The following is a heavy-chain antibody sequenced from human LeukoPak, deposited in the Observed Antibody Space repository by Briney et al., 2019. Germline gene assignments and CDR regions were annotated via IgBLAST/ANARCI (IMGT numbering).Heavy chain of an antibody. CDR2: ISSSSSYT. CDR3: AREVSSGWTSHYYGMDV. J-gene: IGHJ6*02. CDR1: GFTFSDYY. D-gene: IGHD6-25*01. V-gene: IGHV3-11*06. Sequence: TGGTLRLSCAASGFTFSDYYMSWIRQAPGKGLEWVSYISSSSSYTNYADSVKGRFTISRDNAKNSLYLQMNSLRDEDTAVYYCAREVSSGWTSHYYGMDVWGQGTTVTVSS.